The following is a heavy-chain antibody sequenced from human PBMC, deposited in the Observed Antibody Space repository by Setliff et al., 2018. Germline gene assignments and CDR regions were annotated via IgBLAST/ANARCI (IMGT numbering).Heavy chain of an antibody. CDR3: TTSRAPRVVLAADFDL. CDR1: GYTFSDYL. V-gene: IGHV1-46*01. D-gene: IGHD2-21*01. Sequence: ASVKVSCRASGYTFSDYLIHWVRQAPGLRPEWIGRVDCNSGSVHYAQNFQSRVSVTRDPSTTTAYMELRSLTSDDTAVYFCTTSRAPRVVLAADFDLWGQGTLVTVSS. J-gene: IGHJ4*02. CDR2: VDCNSGSV.